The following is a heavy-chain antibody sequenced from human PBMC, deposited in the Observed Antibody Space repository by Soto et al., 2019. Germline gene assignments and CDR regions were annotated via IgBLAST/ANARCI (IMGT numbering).Heavy chain of an antibody. J-gene: IGHJ4*02. Sequence: WETLSLTCTVSGGSISSSSYDWGWIRQPPGKGLEWIGSIYYSGSTYYNPSLKSRVTISVDTSKNQFSLKLSSVTASDTAVYYCARHTPAISISDHWGQGTLVTVSS. D-gene: IGHD2-15*01. CDR2: IYYSGST. CDR1: GGSISSSSYD. CDR3: ARHTPAISISDH. V-gene: IGHV4-39*01.